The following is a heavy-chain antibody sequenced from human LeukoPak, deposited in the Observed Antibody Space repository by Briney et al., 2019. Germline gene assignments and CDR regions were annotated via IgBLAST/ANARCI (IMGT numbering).Heavy chain of an antibody. V-gene: IGHV4-4*02. J-gene: IGHJ4*02. CDR2: VNLQGST. CDR3: AREGGPYRPLDY. CDR1: GGSITQSNY. Sequence: SETLSLTCDVSGGSITQSNYWTGVRPPPGKGLEWIGEVNLQGSTNYNPSLMRRVAISVDTSANHVSLQLTSVTAADTAVYYCAREGGPYRPLDYSGQGTLVTVSS.